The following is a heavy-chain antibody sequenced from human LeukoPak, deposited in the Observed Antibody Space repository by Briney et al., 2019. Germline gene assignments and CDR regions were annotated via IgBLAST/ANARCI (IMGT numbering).Heavy chain of an antibody. CDR2: ISWNSGSI. CDR1: GFTFDDYA. D-gene: IGHD7-27*01. J-gene: IGHJ3*02. V-gene: IGHV3-9*01. CDR3: AKVITGDLDAFDI. Sequence: PGGSLRLSCAASGFTFDDYAMHWVRQAPGKGLEWVSGISWNSGSIGYADSVKGRFTISRDNAKNSLYLQMNSLRAEDTALYYCAKVITGDLDAFDIWGKGTMVTVSS.